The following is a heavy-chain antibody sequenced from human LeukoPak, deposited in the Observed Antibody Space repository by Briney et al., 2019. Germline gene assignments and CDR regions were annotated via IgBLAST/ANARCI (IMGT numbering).Heavy chain of an antibody. D-gene: IGHD5-18*01. CDR1: GGTFSSYA. Sequence: SVTVSCKASGGTFSSYAISWVRQAPGQGLEWMGGIIPIFGTANYAQKFQGRVTITADESTSTAYMELSSLRSEDTAVYYCARSRGYSYGSLSPEADYWGQGTLVTVSS. CDR2: IIPIFGTA. J-gene: IGHJ4*02. V-gene: IGHV1-69*13. CDR3: ARSRGYSYGSLSPEADY.